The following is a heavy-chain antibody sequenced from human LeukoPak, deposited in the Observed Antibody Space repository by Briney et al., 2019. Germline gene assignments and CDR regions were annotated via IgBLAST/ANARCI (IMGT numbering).Heavy chain of an antibody. Sequence: SETLSLTCAVSGDSISSSNWWSWVRQPPGKGLEWIGEIFHSGNTNYNPSLKSRVTISVDESKNQFSLKLSYVTAADTAVYYCAKRTSDQCSGGSCYDGWLDPWGQGILVIVSS. CDR3: AKRTSDQCSGGSCYDGWLDP. CDR2: IFHSGNT. V-gene: IGHV4-4*02. J-gene: IGHJ5*02. CDR1: GDSISSSNW. D-gene: IGHD2-15*01.